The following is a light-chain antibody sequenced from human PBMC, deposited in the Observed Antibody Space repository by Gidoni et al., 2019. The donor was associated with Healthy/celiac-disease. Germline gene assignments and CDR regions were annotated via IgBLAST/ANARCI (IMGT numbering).Light chain of an antibody. CDR1: SSDVGGYDY. CDR2: DVS. V-gene: IGLV2-14*03. J-gene: IGLJ3*02. CDR3: SSYTSSSTYV. Sequence: QSALTQPASVSGSPGQPITISCTGTSSDVGGYDYVSWYQQHPGKAPKLMIYDVSNRPSGVSNRFSGSKSGNTASLTISGLQAEDEGDYYCSSYTSSSTYVFGGGTKLTVL.